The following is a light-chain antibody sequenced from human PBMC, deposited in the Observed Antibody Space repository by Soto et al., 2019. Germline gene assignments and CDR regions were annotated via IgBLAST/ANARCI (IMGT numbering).Light chain of an antibody. Sequence: EIVLTQSPGSLSLSPRERATLSCRASQSVSNNHLAWYQQKPGQAPRLLIYGASRRATGIPDRFSGSGSGTEFTLTISSLQPDDFATYYCQEYNSFFTFGPGTKVEIK. J-gene: IGKJ3*01. V-gene: IGKV3-20*01. CDR3: QEYNSFFT. CDR1: QSVSNNH. CDR2: GAS.